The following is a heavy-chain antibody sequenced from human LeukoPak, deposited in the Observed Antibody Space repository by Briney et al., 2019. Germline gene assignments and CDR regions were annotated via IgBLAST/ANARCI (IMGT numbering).Heavy chain of an antibody. CDR3: ARDQDGFDY. J-gene: IGHJ4*02. Sequence: ASVKVSCKASGYTFTSYDINWVRQATGQGLEWMGWMNPNSGNTGYAQKFQGRVTVTRDTSTSTVHMELSGLRSEDTAVYYCARDQDGFDYWGQGTLVTVSS. D-gene: IGHD5-24*01. V-gene: IGHV1-8*01. CDR2: MNPNSGNT. CDR1: GYTFTSYD.